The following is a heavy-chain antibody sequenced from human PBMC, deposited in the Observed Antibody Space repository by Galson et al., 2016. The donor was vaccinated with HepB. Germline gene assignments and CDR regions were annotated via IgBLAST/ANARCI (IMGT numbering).Heavy chain of an antibody. V-gene: IGHV3-7*01. CDR1: GFTFSNFS. D-gene: IGHD5/OR15-5a*01. CDR2: IKQDGSEK. Sequence: SLRLSCAASGFTFSNFSMTWVRQAPGKGLEWVANIKQDGSEKYYADSVKGRFTISRDNAKKSLHLQMSSLRVDDTAIYYCARSVSAAYWGQGTLVTVSS. J-gene: IGHJ4*02. CDR3: ARSVSAAY.